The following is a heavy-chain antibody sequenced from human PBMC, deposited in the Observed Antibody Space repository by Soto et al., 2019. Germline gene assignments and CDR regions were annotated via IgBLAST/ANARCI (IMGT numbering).Heavy chain of an antibody. CDR2: IYPGDSDT. V-gene: IGHV5-51*01. D-gene: IGHD2-15*01. J-gene: IGHJ4*02. Sequence: PGESLKISCKGSGYSFTSYWIGWVRQMPGKGLEWMGIIYPGDSDTRYSPSFQGQVTISADKSISTAYLQWSSLKASDTAMYYCARSTPIGPYCSGGSGPPPRLFDYWGQGTLVTVSS. CDR3: ARSTPIGPYCSGGSGPPPRLFDY. CDR1: GYSFTSYW.